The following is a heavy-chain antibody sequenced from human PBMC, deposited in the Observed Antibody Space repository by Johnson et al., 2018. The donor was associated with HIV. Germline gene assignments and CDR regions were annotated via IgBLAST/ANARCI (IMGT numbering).Heavy chain of an antibody. CDR1: GFTFSSYA. J-gene: IGHJ3*02. CDR3: AKDPGDCSSTSCYAFDI. D-gene: IGHD2-2*01. Sequence: QVQLVESGGGVVQPGRSLRLSCAASGFTFSSYAVQWVRQAPDKGLEWVAVISYDGSKKYYADSVRGRFTISRDNSKNTLYLQMTSLRAEDTAVYYCAKDPGDCSSTSCYAFDIWGQGTMVTVSS. V-gene: IGHV3-30-3*01. CDR2: ISYDGSKK.